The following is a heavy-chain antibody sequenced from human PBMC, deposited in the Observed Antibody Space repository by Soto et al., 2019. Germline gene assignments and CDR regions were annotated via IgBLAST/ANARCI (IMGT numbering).Heavy chain of an antibody. D-gene: IGHD2-2*01. J-gene: IGHJ4*02. CDR1: GFTFSSYG. CDR2: IWYDGSNK. V-gene: IGHV3-33*01. Sequence: GGSLRLSCAASGFTFSSYGMHWVRQAPGKGLEWVAVIWYDGSNKYYADSVKGRVTISRDNSKNTLYLQMNGLRADDTAVYYCARDRWYCSSTSCYAAGWGFDYWGQGTLVTVSS. CDR3: ARDRWYCSSTSCYAAGWGFDY.